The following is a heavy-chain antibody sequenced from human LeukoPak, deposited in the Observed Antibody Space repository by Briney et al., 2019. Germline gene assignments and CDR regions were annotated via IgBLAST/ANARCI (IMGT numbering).Heavy chain of an antibody. J-gene: IGHJ4*02. CDR1: GYTFTGYY. Sequence: ASVTVSCKASGYTFTGYYMHWVRQAPGQGLEWMGWINPNSGGTNYAQKFQGRVTMTRDTSISTAYMELSRLRSDDTAVYYCAREMGQDLAYYYDSSGYYYYWGQGTLVTVSS. V-gene: IGHV1-2*02. D-gene: IGHD3-22*01. CDR3: AREMGQDLAYYYDSSGYYYY. CDR2: INPNSGGT.